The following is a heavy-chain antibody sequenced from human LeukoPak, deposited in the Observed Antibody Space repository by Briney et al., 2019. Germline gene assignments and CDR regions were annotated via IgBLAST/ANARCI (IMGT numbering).Heavy chain of an antibody. V-gene: IGHV3-30*04. D-gene: IGHD4-17*01. CDR2: ISYDGSNK. CDR3: ASSAVTTEDTVDC. CDR1: GFTFSNYA. J-gene: IGHJ4*02. Sequence: PGRSLRLSCAASGFTFSNYAMHWVRQAPGKGLEWVAVISYDGSNKYYADSLQGRFTISRDNSKNTLYLQMNSLSSEDTAVYYCASSAVTTEDTVDCWGQGTLVTVSS.